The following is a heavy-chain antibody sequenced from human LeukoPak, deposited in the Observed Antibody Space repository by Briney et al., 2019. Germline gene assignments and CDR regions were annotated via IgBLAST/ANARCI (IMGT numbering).Heavy chain of an antibody. CDR3: AVRNYFDY. Sequence: GGSLRLSCVVSGYTFSGHWMNWVRQAPGKGLEWVANIKEDGSEKLYVDSVKGRFTISRDNAKNSLYLQMNSLRAEDTAVYYCAVRNYFDYWGQGTLVTVSS. CDR2: IKEDGSEK. J-gene: IGHJ4*02. V-gene: IGHV3-7*01. CDR1: GYTFSGHW.